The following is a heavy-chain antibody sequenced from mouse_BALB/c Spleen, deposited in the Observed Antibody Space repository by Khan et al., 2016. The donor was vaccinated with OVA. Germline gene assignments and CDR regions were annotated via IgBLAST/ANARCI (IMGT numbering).Heavy chain of an antibody. J-gene: IGHJ2*01. CDR3: ATSYFYGYYFDY. CDR1: GFTFTSYG. V-gene: IGHV5-17*02. D-gene: IGHD1-1*01. CDR2: ISSDSNTI. Sequence: EVELVEYGGGLVQSGGSRKLSCAASGFTFTSYGMHWIRQAPEKGLEWVAYISSDSNTIYYADTVKGRFTISRDNPKNTLFLQMTSLRSGDTAMYFCATSYFYGYYFDYWGQGTTLTVSS.